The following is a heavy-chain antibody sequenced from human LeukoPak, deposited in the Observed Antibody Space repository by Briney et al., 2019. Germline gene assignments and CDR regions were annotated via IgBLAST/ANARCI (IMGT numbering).Heavy chain of an antibody. CDR3: ARGPQYYDILTDQAQKDAVDYYYYYMDV. CDR1: GGTFSSYA. J-gene: IGHJ6*03. Sequence: VASVKVSCKASGGTFSSYAISWVRQAPGQGLEWMGRIIPIFGTANYAQKFQGRVTITTDESTSTAYMELSSLRSEDTAVYYCARGPQYYDILTDQAQKDAVDYYYYYMDVRGKGTTVTVSS. CDR2: IIPIFGTA. D-gene: IGHD3-9*01. V-gene: IGHV1-69*05.